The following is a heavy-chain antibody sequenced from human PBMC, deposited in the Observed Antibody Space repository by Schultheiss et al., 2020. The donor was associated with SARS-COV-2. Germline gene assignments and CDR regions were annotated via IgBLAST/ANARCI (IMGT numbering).Heavy chain of an antibody. D-gene: IGHD6-13*01. CDR2: ISYDGSNK. Sequence: GGSLRLSCTASGFTFGDYAMSWFRQAPGKGLEWVAVISYDGSNKYYADSVKGRFTISRDNSKNTLYLQMNSLRAEDTAVYYCARSQGIAAAGNYWGQGTLVTVSS. V-gene: IGHV3-30*04. CDR3: ARSQGIAAAGNY. J-gene: IGHJ4*02. CDR1: GFTFGDYA.